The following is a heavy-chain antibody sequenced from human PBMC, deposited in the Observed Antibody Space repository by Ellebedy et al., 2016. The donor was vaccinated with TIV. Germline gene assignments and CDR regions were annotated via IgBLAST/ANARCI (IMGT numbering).Heavy chain of an antibody. Sequence: MPSETLSLTCTVSGGSISSGDYYWSWIRQPPGKGLEWIGYIYYSGSTYYNPSLKSRVTISVDMSKNQFSLKLSSVTAADTAVYYCARDALLGSAFDIWGQGTMVTVSS. CDR1: GGSISSGDYY. J-gene: IGHJ3*02. CDR2: IYYSGST. D-gene: IGHD3-10*01. V-gene: IGHV4-30-4*01. CDR3: ARDALLGSAFDI.